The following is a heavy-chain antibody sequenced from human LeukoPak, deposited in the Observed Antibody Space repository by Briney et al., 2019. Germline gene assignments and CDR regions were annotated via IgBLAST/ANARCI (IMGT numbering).Heavy chain of an antibody. CDR3: VRLDYSNFFDY. D-gene: IGHD4-11*01. CDR1: GFTFSSYS. Sequence: GGSLRLSCAASGFTFSSYSMNWVRQAPGKGLEWVSGISGSDGSTNYADSVKGRFTISRENSKNTLYLQMNSLRAEDTAVYYCVRLDYSNFFDYWGQGNLVTVSS. V-gene: IGHV3-23*01. J-gene: IGHJ4*02. CDR2: ISGSDGST.